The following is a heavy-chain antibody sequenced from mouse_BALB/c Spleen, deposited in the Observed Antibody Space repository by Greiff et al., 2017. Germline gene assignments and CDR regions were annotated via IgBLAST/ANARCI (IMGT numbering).Heavy chain of an antibody. CDR2: IWWDGST. CDR1: GFSFTGYG. D-gene: IGHD1-1*01. V-gene: IGHV2-6-7*01. Sequence: QVQLKESGPGLVAPSQSLSLTCTVSGFSFTGYGVNWVRQPPGKGLEWLGIIWWDGSTDYNSALKTRLSISKDNSKSQIFLKMNSLQTDDTARYDSARTTVVDYYAMDYWGQGTSVTVSS. CDR3: ARTTVVDYYAMDY. J-gene: IGHJ4*01.